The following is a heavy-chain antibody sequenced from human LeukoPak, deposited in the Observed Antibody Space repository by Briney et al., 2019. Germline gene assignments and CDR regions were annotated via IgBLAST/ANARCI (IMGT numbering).Heavy chain of an antibody. CDR1: GGSISSSSYY. V-gene: IGHV4-39*01. CDR2: IYYSGST. D-gene: IGHD2-15*01. J-gene: IGHJ3*02. Sequence: SETLSLTCTVSGGSISSSSYYWGWIRQPPGKGLEWIGSIYYSGSTYYNPSLKSRVTISVDTSKNQFSLKLSSVTAADTAVYYCARKGGGSRKRQAFDIWGQGTMVTVSS. CDR3: ARKGGGSRKRQAFDI.